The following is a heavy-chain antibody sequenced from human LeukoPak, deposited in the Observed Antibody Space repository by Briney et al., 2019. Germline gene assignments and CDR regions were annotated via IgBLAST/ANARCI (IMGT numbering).Heavy chain of an antibody. CDR3: ASELGGRDYYYYMDV. D-gene: IGHD3-16*01. CDR2: INPSGGST. CDR1: GYTFTSYY. J-gene: IGHJ6*03. V-gene: IGHV1-46*01. Sequence: ASVKVSCKASGYTFTSYYMHWVRQAPGQGLEWMGIINPSGGSTSYAQKFQGRVTMTRDTSTSTVYMELSSLRSEDTAVYYCASELGGRDYYYYMDVWGKGTTVTISS.